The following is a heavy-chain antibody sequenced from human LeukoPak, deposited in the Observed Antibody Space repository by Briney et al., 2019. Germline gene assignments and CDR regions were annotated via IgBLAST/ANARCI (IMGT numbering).Heavy chain of an antibody. J-gene: IGHJ4*02. CDR1: GGXISTYY. V-gene: IGHV4-59*01. Sequence: LXLTXTVSGGXISTYYWNWIRQPPGKGLEWIGYIYYSGATNYNPSLKSRVTISVDTSKNQFSLKLSSVTAADTAVYYCARGVYIAAAQYGFWGQGTLVTVSS. D-gene: IGHD6-13*01. CDR3: ARGVYIAAAQYGF. CDR2: IYYSGAT.